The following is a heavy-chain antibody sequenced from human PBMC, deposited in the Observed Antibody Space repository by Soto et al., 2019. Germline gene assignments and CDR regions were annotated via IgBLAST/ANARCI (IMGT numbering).Heavy chain of an antibody. D-gene: IGHD2-15*01. V-gene: IGHV3-74*01. CDR2: IDTDGSTT. CDR1: GFTFSNYW. CDR3: ARDVGGKIGY. Sequence: EVQLVESGGDLLQPGGSLRLSCEVSGFTFSNYWMHWVRQAPGEGLVWVSRIDTDGSTTNYAESVHGRFTISRDNAKSTLYLQMNSLRVEDTAVYYCARDVGGKIGYWGQGTLVTVSS. J-gene: IGHJ4*02.